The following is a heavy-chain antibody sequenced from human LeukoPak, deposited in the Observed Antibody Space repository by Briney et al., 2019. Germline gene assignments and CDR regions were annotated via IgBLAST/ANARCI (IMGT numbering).Heavy chain of an antibody. CDR1: GGSISSYH. Sequence: PSETLSLACCVPGGSISSYHWSWIRQPPGKGLEWVGHIYYSRSTNHNPSLKSRVTISVDTSKHQFSLKLSSVTAADTAVYYCATRGYYDSSGYYYFFDYWGQGTLVTVSS. D-gene: IGHD3-22*01. CDR3: ATRGYYDSSGYYYFFDY. CDR2: IYYSRST. V-gene: IGHV4-59*08. J-gene: IGHJ4*02.